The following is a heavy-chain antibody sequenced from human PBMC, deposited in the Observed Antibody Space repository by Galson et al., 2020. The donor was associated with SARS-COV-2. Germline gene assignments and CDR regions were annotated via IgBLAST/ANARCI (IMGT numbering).Heavy chain of an antibody. Sequence: YNPSLRSRVTMSVDTPKNQFSLNLSSVTAADTAVYYCARELLYNWFDPWGQGTQVTVSS. J-gene: IGHJ5*02. CDR3: ARELLYNWFDP. V-gene: IGHV4-4*07.